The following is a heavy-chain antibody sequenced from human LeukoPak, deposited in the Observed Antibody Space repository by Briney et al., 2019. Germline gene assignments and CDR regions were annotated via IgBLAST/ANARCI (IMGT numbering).Heavy chain of an antibody. CDR2: IIPIFGTA. V-gene: IGHV1-69*01. D-gene: IGHD3-10*01. CDR1: GGTFSSYA. Sequence: SVKVSCKASGGTFSSYAISWVRQAPGQGLEWMGGIIPIFGTANYAQKFQGRVTITADESTSTAYMELSSLGSEDTAVYYCARDYYGSGSYFQHWGQGTLVTVSS. J-gene: IGHJ1*01. CDR3: ARDYYGSGSYFQH.